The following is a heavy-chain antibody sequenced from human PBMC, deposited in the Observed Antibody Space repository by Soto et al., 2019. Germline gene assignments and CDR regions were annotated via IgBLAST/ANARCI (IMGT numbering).Heavy chain of an antibody. Sequence: EVQLLESGGGLVQPGGSLRLSCAASGFTFSCCAMSWVRQAPGKGLEWVSTIHGGGDYTHYTDSVKGRFTISRDNSRNTXXXXXXXXXXXXXXXXXXXXXXXXXSXSNWCFDVWGRGTLVTVSS. J-gene: IGHJ2*01. CDR1: GFTFSCCA. CDR3: XXXXXXXSXSNWCFDV. V-gene: IGHV3-23*01. D-gene: IGHD1-26*01. CDR2: IHGGGDYT.